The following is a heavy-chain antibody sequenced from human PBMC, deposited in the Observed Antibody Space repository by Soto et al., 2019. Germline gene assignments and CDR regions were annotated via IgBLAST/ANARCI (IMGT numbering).Heavy chain of an antibody. CDR2: ISSSGSTI. J-gene: IGHJ5*02. CDR1: GFNFSDYD. Sequence: PGGSQRVSCAASGFNFSDYDRSWIRQAPGKGLEWVSYISSSGSTIYYADSVKGRFTISRDNAKNSLYLQMNSLRAEDTAVYYCARMDPPAKSWGQGTLVTVSS. V-gene: IGHV3-11*01. CDR3: ARMDPPAKS. D-gene: IGHD2-2*01.